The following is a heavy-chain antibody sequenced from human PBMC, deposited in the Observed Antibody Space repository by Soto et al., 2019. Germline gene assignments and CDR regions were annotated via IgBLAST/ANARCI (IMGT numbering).Heavy chain of an antibody. J-gene: IGHJ6*02. Sequence: QAQLVQSGAEVKKPGASVKVSCKASGYTFSSYGISWVRQAPGQGLEWLGWISPYNDDTNYAQKLQGRVTMTTDTSTRPAYMDLRSLRSDATAVYFCARGGYYDSSGSRNYHYYGMDVWGQGTTVTVSS. D-gene: IGHD3-22*01. CDR1: GYTFSSYG. CDR2: ISPYNDDT. CDR3: ARGGYYDSSGSRNYHYYGMDV. V-gene: IGHV1-18*01.